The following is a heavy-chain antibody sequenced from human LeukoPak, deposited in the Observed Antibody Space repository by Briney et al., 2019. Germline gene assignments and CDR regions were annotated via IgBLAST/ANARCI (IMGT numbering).Heavy chain of an antibody. CDR3: ARDFQSSY. CDR1: GFTFSSYW. Sequence: GGSLRLSCAASGFTFSSYWMSWVRQAPGKGLEWVAKIKEDGSEKKYVDSVMGRFTISRDNAKNSMYLQMNSLRAEDTAVYYCARDFQSSYWGQGTLVTVSS. J-gene: IGHJ4*02. V-gene: IGHV3-7*01. CDR2: IKEDGSEK.